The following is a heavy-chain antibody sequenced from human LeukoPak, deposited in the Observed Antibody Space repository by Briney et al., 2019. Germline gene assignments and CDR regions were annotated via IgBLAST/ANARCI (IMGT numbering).Heavy chain of an antibody. Sequence: GESLKISCKRSGYSFTSYWISWVRQMPGKGLEWMGRIDPSDSYTNYSPSFQGHVTISADKSISTAYLLWSSLKASDTAMYYCARHYGGRDAFDIWGQGTMVTVSP. CDR2: IDPSDSYT. CDR1: GYSFTSYW. V-gene: IGHV5-10-1*01. CDR3: ARHYGGRDAFDI. D-gene: IGHD4-23*01. J-gene: IGHJ3*02.